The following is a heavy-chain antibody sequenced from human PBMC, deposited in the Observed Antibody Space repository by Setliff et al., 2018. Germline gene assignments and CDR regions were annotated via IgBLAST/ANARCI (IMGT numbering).Heavy chain of an antibody. D-gene: IGHD6-13*01. CDR1: GGSISSSSYY. J-gene: IGHJ6*03. V-gene: IGHV4-39*01. CDR3: ARHGRLGSSWYGGSGYYYYYMDV. CDR2: IYYSGST. Sequence: SETLSLTCTVSGGSISSSSYYWGWIRQPPGKGLEWIGSIYYSGSTYYNPSLRSRVTISVDTSKNQFSLKLSSVTAADTAVYYCARHGRLGSSWYGGSGYYYYYMDVWGKGTTVTVSS.